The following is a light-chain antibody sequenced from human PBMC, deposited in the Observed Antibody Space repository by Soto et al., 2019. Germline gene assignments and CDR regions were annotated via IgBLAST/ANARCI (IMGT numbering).Light chain of an antibody. V-gene: IGKV1-39*01. CDR3: QQSYSSPPT. Sequence: IHLTKKTCSLSASVEDRVIITCRASQSISNHLNWYQQKPGKAPKLLIFAASSLQSGVPSRFSGSRSGPDFTLTISSLQPEDFATYYCQQSYSSPPTFGQRTKADI. J-gene: IGKJ1*01. CDR2: AAS. CDR1: QSISNH.